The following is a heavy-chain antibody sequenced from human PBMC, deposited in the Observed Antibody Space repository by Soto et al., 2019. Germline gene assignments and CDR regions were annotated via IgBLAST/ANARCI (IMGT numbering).Heavy chain of an antibody. D-gene: IGHD4-4*01. V-gene: IGHV3-11*01. CDR1: GFTFSDYY. J-gene: IGHJ3*02. CDR3: ARDTVTTDVVAFDI. CDR2: ISSSGSTI. Sequence: QVQLVESGGGLVKPGGSLRLSCAASGFTFSDYYMSWIRQAPGKGLEWVSYISSSGSTIYYADSVKGLFTISRDNAKNSLSLQMNSLRAEDTAVYYWARDTVTTDVVAFDIWGQGTMVTVSS.